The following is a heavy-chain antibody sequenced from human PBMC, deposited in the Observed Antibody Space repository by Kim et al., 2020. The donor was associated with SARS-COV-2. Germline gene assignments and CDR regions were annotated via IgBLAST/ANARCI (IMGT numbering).Heavy chain of an antibody. Sequence: GGSLRLSCAASGFTVSSNYMSWVRQAPGKGLEWVSVIYSGGSTYYADSVKGRFTISRDNSKNTLYLQMNSLRAEDTAVYYCATSPSSGWYVPFDYWGQGTLVTVSS. D-gene: IGHD6-19*01. CDR3: ATSPSSGWYVPFDY. J-gene: IGHJ4*02. CDR2: IYSGGST. CDR1: GFTVSSNY. V-gene: IGHV3-53*01.